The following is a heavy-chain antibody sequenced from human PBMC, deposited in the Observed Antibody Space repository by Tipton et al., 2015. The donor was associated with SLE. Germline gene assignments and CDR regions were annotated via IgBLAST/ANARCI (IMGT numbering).Heavy chain of an antibody. V-gene: IGHV3-30*04. CDR3: ARHKIFQVVITQFDI. J-gene: IGHJ3*02. CDR1: GFTFSSYA. D-gene: IGHD3-3*01. CDR2: ISYDGSNK. Sequence: SLRLSCAASGFTFSSYAMHWVRQAPGKGLEWVAVISYDGSNKYYADSVKGRFTISRDNSKNTLYLQMNSLRAEDTAVYYCARHKIFQVVITQFDIWGPGTLVTVSS.